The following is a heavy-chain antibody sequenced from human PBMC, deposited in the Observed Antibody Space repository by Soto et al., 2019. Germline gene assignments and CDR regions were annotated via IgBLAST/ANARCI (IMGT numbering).Heavy chain of an antibody. D-gene: IGHD3-10*01. V-gene: IGHV1-18*01. Sequence: ASVKVSCKASGYTFTSYGISWVRQAPGQGLEWMGWISAYNGNTNYAQKLQGRVTMTTDTSTSTAYMELRSLRSDDTAVYYCARDQRLSPSYVSGSYYRGQSFDFWGQRTLVTGSS. CDR3: ARDQRLSPSYVSGSYYRGQSFDF. CDR1: GYTFTSYG. J-gene: IGHJ4*02. CDR2: ISAYNGNT.